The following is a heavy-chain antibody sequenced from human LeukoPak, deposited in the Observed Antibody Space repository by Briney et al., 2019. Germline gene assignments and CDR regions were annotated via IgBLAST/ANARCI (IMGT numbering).Heavy chain of an antibody. CDR2: SAHDEVGK. Sequence: GGSLRLSCAASGFIFSNYGMNWVRQAPGKGLEWVAVSAHDEVGKQFADSVKGRFTLSRDNSRDSVHLQMNRLRDEDTAVYYCAKDRGYGEHEPFESWGQGSLVTVSS. CDR1: GFIFSNYG. V-gene: IGHV3-30*18. CDR3: AKDRGYGEHEPFES. J-gene: IGHJ4*02. D-gene: IGHD4/OR15-4a*01.